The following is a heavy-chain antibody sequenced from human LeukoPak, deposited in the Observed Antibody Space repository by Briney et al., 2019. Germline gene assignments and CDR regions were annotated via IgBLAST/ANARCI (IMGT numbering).Heavy chain of an antibody. Sequence: PGRSLRLSCAASGFTFSSYGMHWVRQAPGKGLEWVAVISYDGSNKYYADSVKGRFTISRDNSKNTLYLQMNSLRAEDTAVYYCAKDGIAAAGTHPPFDYWGQGTLVTVSS. CDR1: GFTFSSYG. D-gene: IGHD6-13*01. CDR3: AKDGIAAAGTHPPFDY. J-gene: IGHJ4*02. CDR2: ISYDGSNK. V-gene: IGHV3-30*18.